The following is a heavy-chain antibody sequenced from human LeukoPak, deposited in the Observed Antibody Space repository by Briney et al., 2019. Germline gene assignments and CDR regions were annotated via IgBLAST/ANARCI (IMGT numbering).Heavy chain of an antibody. V-gene: IGHV3-23*01. CDR3: AKVLSGDYVWGSYRTFDY. D-gene: IGHD3-16*01. J-gene: IGHJ4*02. CDR1: GFTFSSYA. CDR2: ISGSGGST. Sequence: GGSLRLSCEASGFTFSSYAMSWVRQAPGKGLEWVSAISGSGGSTYYADSVKGRFTISRDNSKNTLYLQMNSLRAEDTAVYYCAKVLSGDYVWGSYRTFDYRGQGTLVTVSS.